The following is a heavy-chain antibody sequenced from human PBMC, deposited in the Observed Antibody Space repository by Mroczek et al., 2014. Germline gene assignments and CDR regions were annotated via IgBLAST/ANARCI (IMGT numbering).Heavy chain of an antibody. Sequence: KESGSGLVKPSQTLSLTCAVSGGSISSGGYSWSWIRQPPGKGLEWIGYIYHSGSTYYNPSLKSRVTISVDRSKNQFSLKLSSVTAADTAVYYCARVRGYCGGDCSAFDIWGQGTMVTVSS. V-gene: IGHV4-30-2*01. J-gene: IGHJ3*02. D-gene: IGHD2-21*02. CDR1: GGSISSGGYS. CDR3: ARVRGYCGGDCSAFDI. CDR2: IYHSGST.